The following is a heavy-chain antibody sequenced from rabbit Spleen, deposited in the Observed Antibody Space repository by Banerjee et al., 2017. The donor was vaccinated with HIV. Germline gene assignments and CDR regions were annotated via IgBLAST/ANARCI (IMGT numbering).Heavy chain of an antibody. Sequence: QEQLEESGGDLVKPEGSLTLTCIASGFSFSSSYYMCWVRQAPGKGLEWIACIDAGSSGFTYFASWAKGRFTCSKTSSTTATLQMTRLTVADTATYFCARDTGSSFSSYGMDLWGQGTLVTVS. D-gene: IGHD8-1*01. CDR3: ARDTGSSFSSYGMDL. J-gene: IGHJ6*01. CDR2: IDAGSSGFT. CDR1: GFSFSSSYY. V-gene: IGHV1S45*01.